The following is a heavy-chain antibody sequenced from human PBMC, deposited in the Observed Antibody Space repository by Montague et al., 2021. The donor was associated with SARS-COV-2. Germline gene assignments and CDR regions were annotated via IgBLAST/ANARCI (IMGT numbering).Heavy chain of an antibody. D-gene: IGHD1-26*01. Sequence: SLRLSCAASGFTFSRYSMNWIRQAPGKGLEWVSSISSSSSYIYYAGSVKGRFTISRDNAKNSLYLQMNSLRAEDTAVHYCARARGGSYYYGMDVWGQGTTVTVSS. V-gene: IGHV3-21*01. CDR3: ARARGGSYYYGMDV. CDR2: ISSSSSYI. CDR1: GFTFSRYS. J-gene: IGHJ6*02.